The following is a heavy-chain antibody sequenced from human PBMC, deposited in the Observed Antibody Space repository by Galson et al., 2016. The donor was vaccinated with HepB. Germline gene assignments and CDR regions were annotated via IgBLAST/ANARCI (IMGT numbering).Heavy chain of an antibody. CDR3: ARDLATEYLRWGYKDGMDV. V-gene: IGHV3-33*01. Sequence: SGAEVKKPGESLKTSCKGSGYSFTSYWIGWVRQAPGKGLEWVAVIWSDGTHKYYADSVKGRFTISRDNSKNMLYLQMNSLRVEETAVYYCARDLATEYLRWGYKDGMDVWGQGTTVTVSS. CDR2: IWSDGTHK. J-gene: IGHJ6*02. CDR1: GYSFTSYW. D-gene: IGHD2-21*01.